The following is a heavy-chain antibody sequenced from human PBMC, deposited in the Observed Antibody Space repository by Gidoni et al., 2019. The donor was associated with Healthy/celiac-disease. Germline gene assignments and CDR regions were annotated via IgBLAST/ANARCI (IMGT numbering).Heavy chain of an antibody. J-gene: IGHJ2*01. CDR1: ACPFSSYA. CDR2: IIPIFGTA. Sequence: VQLVQSVAEVKKPGSSVKVSCTASACPFSSYAISWVRQAPGQGLEWMGGIIPIFGTANYAQKFQGRVTITADKSTSTAYMELSSLRSEDTAVYYCARGSVYWYFDLWGRGTLVTVSS. CDR3: ARGSVYWYFDL. V-gene: IGHV1-69*06. D-gene: IGHD1-26*01.